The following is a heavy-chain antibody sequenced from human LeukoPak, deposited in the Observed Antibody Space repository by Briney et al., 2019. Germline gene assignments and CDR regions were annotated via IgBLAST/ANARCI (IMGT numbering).Heavy chain of an antibody. D-gene: IGHD3-10*01. CDR1: GFTLSSYA. V-gene: IGHV3-23*01. CDR3: SYYYGSGSYYI. CDR2: ISVSGNT. Sequence: GGSLRLSCAASGFTLSSYAMSWVRQGPGKGLEWVSAISVSGNTYHADSVKGRFTISRDSSKNTLYLQMNSLRAEDTAVYYCSYYYGSGSYYIWGQGTMVTVSS. J-gene: IGHJ3*02.